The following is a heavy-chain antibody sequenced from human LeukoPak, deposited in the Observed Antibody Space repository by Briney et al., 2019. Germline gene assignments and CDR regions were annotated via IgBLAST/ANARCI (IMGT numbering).Heavy chain of an antibody. V-gene: IGHV4-39*07. CDR2: IYYSGST. D-gene: IGHD6-13*01. CDR1: GGSISSSSYY. Sequence: PSETLSLTCTVSGGSISSSSYYWGWIRQPPGKGLEWIGSIYYSGSTYYNPSLKSRVTISVDTSKNQFSLKLSSVTAADTAVYYCARGPAAGFDYWGQGTLVTVSS. CDR3: ARGPAAGFDY. J-gene: IGHJ4*02.